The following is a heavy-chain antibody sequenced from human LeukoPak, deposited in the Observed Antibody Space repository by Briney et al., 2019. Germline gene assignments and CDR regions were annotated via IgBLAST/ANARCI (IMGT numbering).Heavy chain of an antibody. Sequence: PGRSLGLSCAASGFTFSSHGMHWVRQAPGKGLEWVAVIWYDGSNDYYANSVKGRFTISRDNSKNTLYLQMNSLRAEDTAVYFCARKNTQDAFDIWGQGTMVTVSS. V-gene: IGHV3-33*01. CDR3: ARKNTQDAFDI. J-gene: IGHJ3*02. D-gene: IGHD2-15*01. CDR1: GFTFSSHG. CDR2: IWYDGSND.